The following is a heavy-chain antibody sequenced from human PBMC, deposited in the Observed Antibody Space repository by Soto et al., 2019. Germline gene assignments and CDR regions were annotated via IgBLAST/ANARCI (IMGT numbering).Heavy chain of an antibody. V-gene: IGHV4-4*02. CDR3: ARVLRGWFDP. CDR2: ISHSGIT. Sequence: SETLSLTCAVSGGSITSANWWTWVRQPPGGGLEWIGEISHSGITNYKASLKSRVTMSVDKTKNDVSLKLTSVAAADTAVYYCARVLRGWFDPWGQGTPVTVSS. CDR1: GGSITSANW. J-gene: IGHJ5*02.